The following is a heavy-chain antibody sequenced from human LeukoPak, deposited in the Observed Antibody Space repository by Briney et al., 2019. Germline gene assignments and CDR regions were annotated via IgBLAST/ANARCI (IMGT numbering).Heavy chain of an antibody. Sequence: EASVKVSCKASGGTFSSYAISWVRQATGQGLEWMGWMNPNSGNTGYAQKFQGRVTMTRNTSISTAYMELSSLRSEDTAVYYCARGVLRFLDDYWGQGTLVTVSS. CDR2: MNPNSGNT. D-gene: IGHD3-3*01. CDR3: ARGVLRFLDDY. J-gene: IGHJ4*02. CDR1: GGTFSSYA. V-gene: IGHV1-8*02.